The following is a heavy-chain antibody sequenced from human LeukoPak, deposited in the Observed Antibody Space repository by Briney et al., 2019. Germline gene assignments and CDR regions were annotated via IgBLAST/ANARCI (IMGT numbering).Heavy chain of an antibody. J-gene: IGHJ4*02. CDR3: ARREGGYCSSTSCYGHGYFDY. CDR2: VFYEGNT. D-gene: IGHD2-2*01. CDR1: GGSVTGYF. V-gene: IGHV4-59*08. Sequence: SETLSLTCTVSGGSVTGYFWSWIRQPPGKGLEWLGYVFYEGNTRYNPSLESRVTISVDTSKNQFSLKLSSVTAADTAVYYCARREGGYCSSTSCYGHGYFDYWGQGTLVTVSS.